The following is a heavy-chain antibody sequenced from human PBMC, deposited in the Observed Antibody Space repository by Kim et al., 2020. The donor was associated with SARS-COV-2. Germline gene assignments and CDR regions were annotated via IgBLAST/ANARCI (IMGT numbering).Heavy chain of an antibody. CDR3: AKGLYSSSTDYYYYYMDV. Sequence: KGRFTISRDNAKNSLYLQMNSLRAEDTALYYCAKGLYSSSTDYYYYYMDVWGKGTTVTVSS. J-gene: IGHJ6*03. D-gene: IGHD6-6*01. V-gene: IGHV3-9*01.